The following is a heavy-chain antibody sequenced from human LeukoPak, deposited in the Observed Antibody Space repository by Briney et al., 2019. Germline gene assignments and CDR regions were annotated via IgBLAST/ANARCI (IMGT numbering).Heavy chain of an antibody. Sequence: SETLSLTCTVSGGSISSSSYYWGWIRQPPGKGLEWIGSIYHSGSTYYNPSLKSRVTISVDTSKNQFSLKLSSVTAADTAVYYCARVLTVTTKAFDIWGQGTMVTVSS. D-gene: IGHD4-17*01. V-gene: IGHV4-39*07. CDR3: ARVLTVTTKAFDI. CDR2: IYHSGST. CDR1: GGSISSSSYY. J-gene: IGHJ3*02.